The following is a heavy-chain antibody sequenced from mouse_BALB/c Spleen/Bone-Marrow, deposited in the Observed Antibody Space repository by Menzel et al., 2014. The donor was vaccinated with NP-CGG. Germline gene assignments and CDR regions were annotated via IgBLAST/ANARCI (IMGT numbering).Heavy chain of an antibody. J-gene: IGHJ2*01. CDR3: ARDKGRVFFDY. V-gene: IGHV7-3*02. CDR1: GFTFTDYY. Sequence: EVQRVESGGGLVQPGGSLRLSCATSGFTFTDYYMNWVRQPPGKALEWLGFIRNKANGYTTEYSASVKGRFTISRDNSQNILYLQINSLRAEDSATYYCARDKGRVFFDYWGQGTPLTVSS. CDR2: IRNKANGYTT.